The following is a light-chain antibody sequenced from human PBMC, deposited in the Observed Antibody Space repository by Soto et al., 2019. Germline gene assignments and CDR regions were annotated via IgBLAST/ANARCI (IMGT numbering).Light chain of an antibody. CDR2: GAS. Sequence: EIVLTQSPATLSVSPGDRATLSCRASQYIGSTIAWYQQRSGQAPRLLIYGASTRATGIPDRFSGSGSGRDFTLTISGLEPEDFAVYYCQQYGSSPLISFGQGTRLEIK. J-gene: IGKJ5*01. V-gene: IGKV3-20*01. CDR3: QQYGSSPLIS. CDR1: QYIGST.